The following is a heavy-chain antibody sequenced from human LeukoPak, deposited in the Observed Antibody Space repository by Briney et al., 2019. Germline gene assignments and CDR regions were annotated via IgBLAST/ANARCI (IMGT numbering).Heavy chain of an antibody. CDR2: ISGSGGST. V-gene: IGHV3-23*01. D-gene: IGHD2-2*01. CDR3: ARDTSDCSSTSCWVYYFDY. CDR1: GFTFSSYA. Sequence: GGSLRLSCAAPGFTFSSYAMSWVRQAPGKGLEWVSAISGSGGSTYYADSVKGRFTISRDNAKNSLYLQMNSLRAEDTAVYYCARDTSDCSSTSCWVYYFDYWGQGTLVTVSS. J-gene: IGHJ4*02.